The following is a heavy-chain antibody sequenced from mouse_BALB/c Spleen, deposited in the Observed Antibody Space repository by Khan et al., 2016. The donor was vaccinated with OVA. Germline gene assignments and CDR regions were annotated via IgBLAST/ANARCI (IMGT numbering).Heavy chain of an antibody. V-gene: IGHV5-6*02. CDR2: VSTGGHYT. J-gene: IGHJ3*01. Sequence: DVMLVESGGDVVKPGGSLKLSCAASGFTFSTYGMSWVRQTPDKRLEWVATVSTGGHYTYSPDTVKGRFTISRDNAKDTLYLQMRSLKSEDTAMFYVARLAYFYDSEGFAYWGQGTLGTVSA. D-gene: IGHD1-1*01. CDR1: GFTFSTYG. CDR3: ARLAYFYDSEGFAY.